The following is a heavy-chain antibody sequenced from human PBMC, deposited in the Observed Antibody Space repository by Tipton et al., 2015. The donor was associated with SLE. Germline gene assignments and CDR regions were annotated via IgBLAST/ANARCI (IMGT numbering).Heavy chain of an antibody. D-gene: IGHD6-13*01. V-gene: IGHV4-39*07. CDR1: GGSISSSSYY. J-gene: IGHJ4*02. Sequence: TLSLTCTVSGGSISSSSYYWGWIRQPPGKGLEWIGCIYYSGSTYYNPSLKSRVTISVDTSKNQFSLKLSSVTAADTAVYYCARVGDEAAAALGYWGQGTLVTVSS. CDR2: IYYSGST. CDR3: ARVGDEAAAALGY.